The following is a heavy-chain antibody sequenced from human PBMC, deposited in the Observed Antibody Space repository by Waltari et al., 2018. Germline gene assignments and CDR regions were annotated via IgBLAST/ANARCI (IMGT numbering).Heavy chain of an antibody. CDR3: ARVGGAYCGGDCYSHNWFDP. J-gene: IGHJ5*02. Sequence: QVQLVQSGAEVKKPGSSVKVSCKASGGTFSSYTISWVRQATGPGLEWMGRFSPSLGIQNKARKFQGRVTITSDKSTSTAYMELSSLRSEDTAVYYCARVGGAYCGGDCYSHNWFDPWGQGTLVTVSS. CDR2: FSPSLGIQ. CDR1: GGTFSSYT. D-gene: IGHD2-21*02. V-gene: IGHV1-69*02.